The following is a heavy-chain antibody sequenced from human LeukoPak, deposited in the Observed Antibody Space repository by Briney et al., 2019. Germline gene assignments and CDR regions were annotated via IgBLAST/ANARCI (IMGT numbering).Heavy chain of an antibody. V-gene: IGHV3-33*08. Sequence: GGSLRLSCAASGFTFSNYWMHWVRQAPGKGLEWVAVIWYDGSNKYYADSVKGRFTISRDNSKNTLYLQMNSLRAEDTAVYYCARDHKAGGFDYWGQGTLVTVSS. J-gene: IGHJ4*02. CDR1: GFTFSNYW. D-gene: IGHD1-26*01. CDR2: IWYDGSNK. CDR3: ARDHKAGGFDY.